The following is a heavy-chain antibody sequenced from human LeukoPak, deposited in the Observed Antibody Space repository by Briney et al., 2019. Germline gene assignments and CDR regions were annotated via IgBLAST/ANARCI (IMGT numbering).Heavy chain of an antibody. Sequence: SVKVSCKASGGTFSSYAISWVRQAPGQGLEWMGGIIPIFGTANYAQKFQGRVTITTDESTSTAYMELSSLRSEDTAVYYCASKYYVWGSYRYGFDYWGQGTLVTVSS. CDR3: ASKYYVWGSYRYGFDY. J-gene: IGHJ4*02. CDR1: GGTFSSYA. CDR2: IIPIFGTA. V-gene: IGHV1-69*05. D-gene: IGHD3-16*02.